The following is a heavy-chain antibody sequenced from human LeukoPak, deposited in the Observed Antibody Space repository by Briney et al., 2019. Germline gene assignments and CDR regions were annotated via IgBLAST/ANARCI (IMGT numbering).Heavy chain of an antibody. D-gene: IGHD6-6*01. CDR1: GYTFTAYY. J-gene: IGHJ3*02. CDR2: VSPKSGGT. V-gene: IGHV1-2*02. Sequence: ASVKVSCKASGYTFTAYYLHWVRQAPGQGLEWMGWVSPKSGGTSYAQKFQGRVTMTRDTSITTAYMELSSLTSDDTAMYYCARDGIYSTSFDAYDIWGRGTMVTVSS. CDR3: ARDGIYSTSFDAYDI.